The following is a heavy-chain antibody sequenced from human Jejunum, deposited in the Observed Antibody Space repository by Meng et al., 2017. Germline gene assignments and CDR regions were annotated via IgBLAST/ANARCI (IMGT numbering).Heavy chain of an antibody. V-gene: IGHV4-59*01. D-gene: IGHD3-9*01. CDR3: ARDILTGRYGMDV. Sequence: SETLSLTCTVSGGSISSYYWSWIRQTPGKGPEWIGCIHYSGGTNYNPSLKSRLSISIDTSKNQFSLRLNSLTAADTAIYYCARDILTGRYGMDVWGQGTTVTVSS. J-gene: IGHJ6*02. CDR2: IHYSGGT. CDR1: GGSISSYY.